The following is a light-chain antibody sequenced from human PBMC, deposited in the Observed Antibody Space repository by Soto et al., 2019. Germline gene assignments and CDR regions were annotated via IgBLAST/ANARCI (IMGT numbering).Light chain of an antibody. V-gene: IGKV1-33*01. J-gene: IGKJ4*01. CDR2: YVS. CDR3: QKYNNLHPT. CDR1: HDINNF. Sequence: DIQMTQSPTSLSASVGDRVTITCQASHDINNFLNWYQQKPGKTPHFLIHYVSKLEVGVPSRFSGSGSGTNFIFTISRLQPEDSAIYYCQKYNNLHPTFGGGTRVELK.